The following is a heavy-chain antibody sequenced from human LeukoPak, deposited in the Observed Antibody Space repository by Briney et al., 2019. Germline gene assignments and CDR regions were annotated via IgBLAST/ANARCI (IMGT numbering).Heavy chain of an antibody. V-gene: IGHV3-23*01. CDR1: GFTFSNSA. CDR3: AKDSLRYCGGGCELDY. J-gene: IGHJ4*02. D-gene: IGHD2-21*02. CDR2: ISASGDTT. Sequence: PGGSLRLSCAASGFTFSNSAMTWVRQSPGKGLEWVSDISASGDTTHYADSVKGRFTISRDNSKNTLYLQMNSLRAEDTAVYYCAKDSLRYCGGGCELDYWGQGTLVTVSS.